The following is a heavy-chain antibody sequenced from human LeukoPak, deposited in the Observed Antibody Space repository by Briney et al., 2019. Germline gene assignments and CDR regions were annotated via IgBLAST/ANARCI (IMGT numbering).Heavy chain of an antibody. CDR1: GGSVSGYY. CDR2: IYSSGST. Sequence: PSETLSLTCNVSGGSVSGYYWSWIRQPAGKGLEWIGRIYSSGSTNYNPSLKSRVTISVDTSKNQFSLKLSSVTAADTAVYYCASYDYYYYGMGVWGQGTTVTVSS. V-gene: IGHV4-4*07. CDR3: ASYDYYYYGMGV. D-gene: IGHD3-16*01. J-gene: IGHJ6*02.